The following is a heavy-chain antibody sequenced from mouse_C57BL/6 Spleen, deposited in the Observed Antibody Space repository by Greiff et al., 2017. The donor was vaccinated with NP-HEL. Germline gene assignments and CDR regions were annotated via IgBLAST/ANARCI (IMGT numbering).Heavy chain of an antibody. J-gene: IGHJ3*01. CDR2: IDPSDSET. CDR1: GYTFTSYW. Sequence: QQSCKASGYTFTSYWMHWVKQRPIQGLEWIGNIDPSDSETHYNQKFKDKATLTVDKSSSTAYMQLSSLTSEYSAVYYCARGAYWGQGTLVTVSA. CDR3: ARGAY. V-gene: IGHV1-52*01.